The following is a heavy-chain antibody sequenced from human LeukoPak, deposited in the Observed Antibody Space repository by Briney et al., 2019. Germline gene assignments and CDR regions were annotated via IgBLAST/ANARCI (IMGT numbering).Heavy chain of an antibody. CDR3: ARDKLVGATTGKDY. J-gene: IGHJ4*02. D-gene: IGHD1-26*01. CDR2: INPNSGGT. Sequence: ASVKVSCKASGYTFTRYYMHWVRQAPGQGLEWMGWINPNSGGTNYAQKFQGRVTMTRDTSISTAYMELSRLRSDDTAVYYCARDKLVGATTGKDYWGQGTLVTVSS. V-gene: IGHV1-2*02. CDR1: GYTFTRYY.